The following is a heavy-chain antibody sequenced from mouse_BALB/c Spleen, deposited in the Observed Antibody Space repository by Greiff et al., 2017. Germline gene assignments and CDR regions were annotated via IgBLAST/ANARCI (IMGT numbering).Heavy chain of an antibody. V-gene: IGHV5-9-4*01. CDR1: GFTFSSYA. Sequence: VQLKESGGGLVKPGGSLKLSCAASGFTFSSYAMSWVRQSPEKRLEWVAEISSGGSYTYYPDTVTGRFTISRDNAKNTLYLEMSSLRSEDTAMYDCARDRGGPGGYGGQGTRVTVS. J-gene: IGHJ3*02. CDR3: ARDRGGPGGY. CDR2: ISSGGSYT. D-gene: IGHD3-1*01.